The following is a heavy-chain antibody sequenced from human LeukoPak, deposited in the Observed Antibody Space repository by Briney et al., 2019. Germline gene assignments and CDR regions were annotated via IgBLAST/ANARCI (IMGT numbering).Heavy chain of an antibody. CDR3: ARHSRTYYNGSGRSIDY. Sequence: PSETLSLTCTVSGGSISGSSYYWGWIRQPPGKGLEWIGSIYYSGNTYYNASLKSQVSISIDTSKNQFSLRLTSVTAADTAVYYCARHSRTYYNGSGRSIDYWGQGTLVIVS. CDR1: GGSISGSSYY. V-gene: IGHV4-39*01. CDR2: IYYSGNT. J-gene: IGHJ4*02. D-gene: IGHD3-10*01.